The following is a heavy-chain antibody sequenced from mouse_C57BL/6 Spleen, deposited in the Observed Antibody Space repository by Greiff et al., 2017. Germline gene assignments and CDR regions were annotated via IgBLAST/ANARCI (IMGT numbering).Heavy chain of an antibody. D-gene: IGHD4-1*01. V-gene: IGHV2-2*01. CDR1: GFSLTSYG. CDR3: ARKGDWDHYFDY. Sequence: VQRVESGPGLVQPSQSLSITCPVSGFSLTSYGVHWVRQSPGKGLEWLGVIWSGGSTDYNAAFISRLSISKDNSKSQVFFKMNSLQADDTAIYYCARKGDWDHYFDYWGQGTTLTVSS. J-gene: IGHJ2*01. CDR2: IWSGGST.